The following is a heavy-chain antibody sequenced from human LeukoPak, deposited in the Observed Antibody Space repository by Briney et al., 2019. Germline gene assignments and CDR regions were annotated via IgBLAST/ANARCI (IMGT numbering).Heavy chain of an antibody. J-gene: IGHJ4*02. CDR1: GFTFSSYW. CDR3: AINPRLDY. CDR2: ISGDGSST. V-gene: IGHV3-74*01. Sequence: PGGSLRLSCAGSGFTFSSYWMHWVRQAPGKGLVWVSRISGDGSSTTYADSVKGRFTISRDKAKNTLYLQMNSLRAEDTAVYYCAINPRLDYWGQGTLVTVSS.